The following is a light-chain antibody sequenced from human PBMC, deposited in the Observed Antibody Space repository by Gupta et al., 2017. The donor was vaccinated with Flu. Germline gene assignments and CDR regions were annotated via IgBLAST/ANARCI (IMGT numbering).Light chain of an antibody. J-gene: IGLJ3*02. CDR1: SSDVGAYKY. CDR2: EVT. V-gene: IGLV2-8*01. CDR3: SSYAGSSNWV. Sequence: SVTISCTGNSSDVGAYKYVSWYHQHPGKAPKLMIYEVTKRPSGVPDRFSGSKSGETAFLTVSGLQAEDEADYYCSSYAGSSNWVFGGGTKLTVL.